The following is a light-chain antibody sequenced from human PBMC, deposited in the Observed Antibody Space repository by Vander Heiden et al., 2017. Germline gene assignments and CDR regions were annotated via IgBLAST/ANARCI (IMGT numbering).Light chain of an antibody. CDR1: ESIVDY. V-gene: IGKV1-39*01. J-gene: IGKJ2*01. CDR3: QQSYRSGRT. Sequence: QMTQSPSSLSASVGDPVTISCRASESIVDYLKWYQHPQGRVPKLLIGGASSLHSGVPSRCSGSGAGTECTRTISSLQAEDVGTYYCQQSYRSGRTFGQGTKVEVK. CDR2: GAS.